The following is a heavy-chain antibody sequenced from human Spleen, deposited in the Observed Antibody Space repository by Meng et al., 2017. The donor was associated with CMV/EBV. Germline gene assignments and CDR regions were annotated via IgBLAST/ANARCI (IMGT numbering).Heavy chain of an antibody. V-gene: IGHV1-2*02. J-gene: IGHJ4*02. CDR3: ARTSMAVPGSFDF. D-gene: IGHD6-19*01. Sequence: ASVKVSCKASGYTFTDYYIHWVRQAPGQGPEWMGWISPKSGGTRYAQNFQGRVTMTRDPSISTAYMDLSRLRSDDTAVYYCARTSMAVPGSFDFWGQGTLVTVSS. CDR1: GYTFTDYY. CDR2: ISPKSGGT.